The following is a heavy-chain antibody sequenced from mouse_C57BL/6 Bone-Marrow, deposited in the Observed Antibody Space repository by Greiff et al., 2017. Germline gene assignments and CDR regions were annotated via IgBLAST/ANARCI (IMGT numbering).Heavy chain of an antibody. J-gene: IGHJ2*01. D-gene: IGHD1-1*01. Sequence: EVMLVESEGGLVQPGSSMKLSCTASGFTFSDYYMAWVRQVPEKGLEWVANINYDGSSTYYLDSLKSRFIISRDNAKNILYLQMSSLKSEDTATYYCARVLLGYFDYWGQGTTLTVSS. CDR1: GFTFSDYY. CDR3: ARVLLGYFDY. CDR2: INYDGSST. V-gene: IGHV5-16*01.